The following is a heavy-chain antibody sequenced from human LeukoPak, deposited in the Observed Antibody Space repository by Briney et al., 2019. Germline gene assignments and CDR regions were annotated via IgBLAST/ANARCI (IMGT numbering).Heavy chain of an antibody. CDR3: AKASIVVVPAAIPDYMDV. J-gene: IGHJ6*03. CDR1: GFTFSSYA. Sequence: GGSLRLSCAASGFTFSSYAMSWVRQAPGKGLEWVSAISGSGGSTYYADSVKGRFTISRDNSKNTLYLQMNSLRAEDTAVYYCAKASIVVVPAAIPDYMDVWGKGTTVTVSS. V-gene: IGHV3-23*01. D-gene: IGHD2-2*02. CDR2: ISGSGGST.